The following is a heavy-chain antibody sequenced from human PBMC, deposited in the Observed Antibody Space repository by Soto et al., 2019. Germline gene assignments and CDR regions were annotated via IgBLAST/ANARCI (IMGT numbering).Heavy chain of an antibody. CDR1: GYTFTSYD. Sequence: ASVKVSCKASGYTFTSYDINWVRQATGQGLEWMGWMNPNSGNTGYAQKFQGRVTMTRNTSISTAYMELSSLRSEDTAVYYCARGLYCSGGSCYYMGNYYYGRDVWGQGXTVTVSS. CDR2: MNPNSGNT. CDR3: ARGLYCSGGSCYYMGNYYYGRDV. V-gene: IGHV1-8*01. J-gene: IGHJ6*02. D-gene: IGHD2-15*01.